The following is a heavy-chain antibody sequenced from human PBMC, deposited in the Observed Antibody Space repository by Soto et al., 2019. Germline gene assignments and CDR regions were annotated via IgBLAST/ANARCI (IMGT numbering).Heavy chain of an antibody. V-gene: IGHV3-15*01. Sequence: GGSLRLSCVASGFTFSNAWMTWVRQAPGKGLEWVGRIKSNSDGGTTYYAAPVEGRFTISRDDSTNTVFLQMNSLKTEDTAVYYCTTTGTIDYWGQGTLVTV. CDR3: TTTGTIDY. D-gene: IGHD1-1*01. CDR2: IKSNSDGGTT. J-gene: IGHJ4*02. CDR1: GFTFSNAW.